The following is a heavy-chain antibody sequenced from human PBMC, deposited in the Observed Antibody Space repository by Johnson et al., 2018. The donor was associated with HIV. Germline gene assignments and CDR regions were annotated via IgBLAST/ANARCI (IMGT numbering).Heavy chain of an antibody. J-gene: IGHJ3*02. CDR3: AKQNRGAFDI. Sequence: VQLVESGGGVVRPGGSLRLSCAASGFTFDDYGMSWVRQAPGKGLEWVSGINWNGGSTGYADSVKGRFTISRDTSKNTLYFQMNGLRAEDTAVYYCAKQNRGAFDIWGQGTMVTVSS. CDR1: GFTFDDYG. CDR2: INWNGGST. D-gene: IGHD1/OR15-1a*01. V-gene: IGHV3-20*04.